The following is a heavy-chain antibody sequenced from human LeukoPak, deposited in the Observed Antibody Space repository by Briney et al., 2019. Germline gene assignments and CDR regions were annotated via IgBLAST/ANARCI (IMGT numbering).Heavy chain of an antibody. V-gene: IGHV3-23*01. Sequence: AGGSPRLSCAASGFTFSSYAMSWVRQAPGKGLEWVSAISGSGGSTYYADSVKGRFTISRDNSKNTLYLQMNSLRAEDTAVYYCATYSGHDRIFDYWGQGTLVTVSS. CDR1: GFTFSSYA. CDR2: ISGSGGST. CDR3: ATYSGHDRIFDY. J-gene: IGHJ4*02. D-gene: IGHD5-12*01.